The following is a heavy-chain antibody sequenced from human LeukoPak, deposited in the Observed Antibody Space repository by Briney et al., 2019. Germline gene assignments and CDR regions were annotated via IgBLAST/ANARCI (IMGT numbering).Heavy chain of an antibody. D-gene: IGHD6-19*01. CDR3: ARVEALAVAGTAGFDY. Sequence: PGGSLRLSCAASGFTFSTYSMNWVRQAPGKGLEWVSYISSGSSTIYYADSVKGRFTISRDNAKNSLFLQMNSLRAEDTAVYYCARVEALAVAGTAGFDYWGQGTLVTVSS. CDR1: GFTFSTYS. CDR2: ISSGSSTI. V-gene: IGHV3-48*01. J-gene: IGHJ4*02.